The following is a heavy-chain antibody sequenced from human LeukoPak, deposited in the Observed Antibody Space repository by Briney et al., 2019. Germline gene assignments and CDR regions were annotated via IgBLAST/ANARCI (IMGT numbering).Heavy chain of an antibody. CDR3: AHRRPDSHSYNWFDP. CDR2: IYWDDDK. J-gene: IGHJ5*02. V-gene: IGHV2-5*02. D-gene: IGHD3-22*01. Sequence: SGPTLVKPTQTLTLTCTFSGFSRSTRGVGVGWIRQPPDKALEWLALIYWDDDKRYSPSLKSRLTITKDTSKNQVVLTMTNMDPVDTATYYCAHRRPDSHSYNWFDPWGQGTLVTVSS. CDR1: GFSRSTRGVG.